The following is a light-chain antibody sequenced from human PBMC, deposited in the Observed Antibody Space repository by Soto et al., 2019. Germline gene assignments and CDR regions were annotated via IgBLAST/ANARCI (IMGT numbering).Light chain of an antibody. Sequence: EIVMTQSPATLSVSPGERATLSCRASQSVSSNLAWYQQKPGQAPRLLIYGASTRATGIPARFSGSGSGTEFTLSTSTLQSKNFAVYYGKQYNNWPRTFCKGTKVGIK. CDR1: QSVSSN. V-gene: IGKV3-15*01. J-gene: IGKJ1*01. CDR2: GAS. CDR3: KQYNNWPRT.